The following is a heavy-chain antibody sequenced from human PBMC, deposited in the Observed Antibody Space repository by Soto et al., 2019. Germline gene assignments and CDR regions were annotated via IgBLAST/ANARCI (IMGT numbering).Heavy chain of an antibody. V-gene: IGHV3-74*01. D-gene: IGHD3-9*01. CDR1: GFTFSNYW. Sequence: EVQLVESGGGLVQPGGSLRLSCAASGFTFSNYWMHWVRLPPGKGLLWVSRINIGGSATNYAGSVEGRFTVSTDDAKNTLYLQMHGLRVDDTAVYYGVRGTNDWYGIDYWGQGAPGTVSS. J-gene: IGHJ4*02. CDR2: INIGGSAT. CDR3: VRGTNDWYGIDY.